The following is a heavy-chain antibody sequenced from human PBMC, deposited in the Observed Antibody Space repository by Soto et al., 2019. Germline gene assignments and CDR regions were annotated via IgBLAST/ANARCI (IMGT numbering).Heavy chain of an antibody. Sequence: PGGSLRLSCAASGFTFSSYAMSWVRQAPGKGQEWVSAISGSGGSTYYADSVKGRFTISRDNSKNTLYLQMNSLRAEDTAVYYCAKPYDFWSGYFDYWGHGTLVTVSS. D-gene: IGHD3-3*01. CDR1: GFTFSSYA. V-gene: IGHV3-23*01. CDR2: ISGSGGST. J-gene: IGHJ4*01. CDR3: AKPYDFWSGYFDY.